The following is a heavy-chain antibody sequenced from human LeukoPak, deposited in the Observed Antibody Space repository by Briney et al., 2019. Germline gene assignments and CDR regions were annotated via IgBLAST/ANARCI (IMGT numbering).Heavy chain of an antibody. V-gene: IGHV4-59*01. CDR2: IYYSGST. CDR3: ARTKRSSSWYA. Sequence: SETLSLTCTVSGGSISSYYWSWIRQPPGKGLEWIGYIYYSGSTNYNPSLKSRVTISVDTSKNQFSLKLSSVTAADTAVYYCARTKRSSSWYAWGQGTLVTVSS. CDR1: GGSISSYY. J-gene: IGHJ4*02. D-gene: IGHD6-13*01.